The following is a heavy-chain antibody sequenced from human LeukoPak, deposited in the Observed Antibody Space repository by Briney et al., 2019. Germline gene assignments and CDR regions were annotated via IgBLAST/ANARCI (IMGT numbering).Heavy chain of an antibody. V-gene: IGHV4-39*01. CDR3: ARRLGGWFVDY. D-gene: IGHD6-19*01. CDR2: IYYSGST. J-gene: IGHJ4*02. CDR1: GGSISSSSYY. Sequence: SETLSLTCTVSGGSISSSSYYWDWIRQPPGKGLEWIGSIYYSGSTYYNPSLKSRVTISVDTSKNQFSLKLSSVTAADTAVYYCARRLGGWFVDYWGQGTLVTVSS.